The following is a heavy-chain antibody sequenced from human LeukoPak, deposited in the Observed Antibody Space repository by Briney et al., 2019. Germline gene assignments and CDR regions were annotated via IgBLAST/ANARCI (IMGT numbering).Heavy chain of an antibody. CDR2: INPSGGST. CDR3: ARGYYGSGSGALGLFDY. V-gene: IGHV1-46*01. D-gene: IGHD3-10*01. Sequence: GASVKVSCKASGYTFTSYYMHWVRQAPGQGLEWMGIINPSGGSTSYAQKFQGRVTMTRDMSTSTVYMELSSLRSEDTAVYYCARGYYGSGSGALGLFDYWGQGTLSPSPQ. J-gene: IGHJ4*02. CDR1: GYTFTSYY.